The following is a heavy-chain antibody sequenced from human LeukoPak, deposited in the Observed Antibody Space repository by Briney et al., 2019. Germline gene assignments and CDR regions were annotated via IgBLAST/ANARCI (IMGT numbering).Heavy chain of an antibody. D-gene: IGHD6-13*01. V-gene: IGHV4-61*05. Sequence: SETLSLTCTVSGGSISSSSYYWGWIRQPPGKELEWIGYIYYSGSTNYNPSLNSRVTISVDTSKNQFSLKLSSVTAADTAVYYCARHGSSWQTFDYWGQGTLVTVSS. CDR1: GGSISSSSYY. CDR3: ARHGSSWQTFDY. J-gene: IGHJ4*02. CDR2: IYYSGST.